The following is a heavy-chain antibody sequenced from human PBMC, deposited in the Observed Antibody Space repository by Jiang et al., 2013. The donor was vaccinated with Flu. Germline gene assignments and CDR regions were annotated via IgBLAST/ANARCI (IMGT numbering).Heavy chain of an antibody. CDR2: IDPSDSYT. D-gene: IGHD6-13*01. CDR1: GYSFTSYW. Sequence: GAEVKKPGESLRISCKGSGYSFTSYWISWVRQMPGKGLEWMGRIDPSDSYTNYSPPFQGHVTISADKSISTAYLQWSSLKASDTAMYYCARRGLAAAGPYYYYMDVWGKGTTVTVSS. V-gene: IGHV5-10-1*01. CDR3: ARRGLAAAGPYYYYMDV. J-gene: IGHJ6*03.